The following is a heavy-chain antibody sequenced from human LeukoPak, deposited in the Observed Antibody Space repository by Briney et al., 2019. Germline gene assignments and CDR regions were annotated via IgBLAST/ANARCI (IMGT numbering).Heavy chain of an antibody. CDR1: GYTFTSYD. D-gene: IGHD3-16*02. V-gene: IGHV1-2*02. CDR3: ARGLVADYVWGSCRYQAGAFDI. Sequence: GASVKVSCKASGYTFTSYDINWVRQATGQGLECMGWINPNSGGTNYAQKFQGRVTMTRDTSISTAYMELSRLRSDDTAVYYCARGLVADYVWGSCRYQAGAFDIWGQGTMVTVSS. CDR2: INPNSGGT. J-gene: IGHJ3*02.